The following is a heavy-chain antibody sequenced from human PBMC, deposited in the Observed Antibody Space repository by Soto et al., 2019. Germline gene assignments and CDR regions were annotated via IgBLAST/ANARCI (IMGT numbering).Heavy chain of an antibody. J-gene: IGHJ5*02. CDR3: ARPMVRGVANPNWFDP. CDR1: GFTFSSYS. Sequence: GGSLRLSCAASGFTFSSYSMNWVRQAPGKGLEWVSSISSSSSYIYYADSVKGRFTISRDNAKNSLYLQMNSLRAEDTAVYYCARPMVRGVANPNWFDPWGQGTLVTVSS. V-gene: IGHV3-21*01. CDR2: ISSSSSYI. D-gene: IGHD3-10*01.